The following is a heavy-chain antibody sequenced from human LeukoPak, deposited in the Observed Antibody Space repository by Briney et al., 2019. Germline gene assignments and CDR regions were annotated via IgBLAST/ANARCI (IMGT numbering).Heavy chain of an antibody. Sequence: PSETLSLTFAVYGGSFRGYSWSWIRQPPGKGLEWIGEINHSGSTNYNPSLKSRVTISVDTSKNQFSLKLSSVTAADTAVYYCARGPGSGSLLADREYFQHWGQGTLVTVSS. CDR3: ARGPGSGSLLADREYFQH. D-gene: IGHD3-10*01. CDR2: INHSGST. J-gene: IGHJ1*01. CDR1: GGSFRGYS. V-gene: IGHV4-34*01.